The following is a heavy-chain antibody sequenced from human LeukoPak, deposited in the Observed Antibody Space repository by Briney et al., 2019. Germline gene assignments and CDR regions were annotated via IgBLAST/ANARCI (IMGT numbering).Heavy chain of an antibody. CDR3: ARLAEYYDILTGSFDY. J-gene: IGHJ4*02. D-gene: IGHD3-9*01. CDR1: GYTFTSYY. CDR2: INPSGGST. V-gene: IGHV1-46*01. Sequence: ASVKVSYKVSGYTFTSYYMHWVRQAPGQGLEWMGIINPSGGSTSYAQKFQGRVTMTRDTSTSTVYMELSSLRSEDTAVYYCARLAEYYDILTGSFDYWGQGTLVPVSS.